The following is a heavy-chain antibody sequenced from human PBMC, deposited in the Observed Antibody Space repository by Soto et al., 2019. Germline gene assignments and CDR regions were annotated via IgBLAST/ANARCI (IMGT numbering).Heavy chain of an antibody. CDR3: AREINVLRFLEWLPPLDAFDI. J-gene: IGHJ3*02. Sequence: SQTLSLTFAISGDSVSSNSAAWNWIRQSPSRGLEWLGRTYYRSKWYNDYAVSLKSRITINPDTPKNQFSLQLNSVTPEDTAVYYCAREINVLRFLEWLPPLDAFDIWGQGTMVTVSS. CDR2: TYYRSKWYN. D-gene: IGHD3-3*01. V-gene: IGHV6-1*01. CDR1: GDSVSSNSAA.